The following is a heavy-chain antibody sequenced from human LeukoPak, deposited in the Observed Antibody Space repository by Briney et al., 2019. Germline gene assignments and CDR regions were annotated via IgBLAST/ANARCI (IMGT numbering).Heavy chain of an antibody. CDR3: ARIGAAAGGLDY. Sequence: GASVKVSCKASGYTFTSYAMHWVRQAPGQRLEWMGWINAGNGNKKYSQKFQGRVTITRDTSASTAYMELSSLRSEDTAVYYCARIGAAAGGLDYWGQGALVTVSS. V-gene: IGHV1-3*01. J-gene: IGHJ4*02. CDR2: INAGNGNK. CDR1: GYTFTSYA. D-gene: IGHD6-13*01.